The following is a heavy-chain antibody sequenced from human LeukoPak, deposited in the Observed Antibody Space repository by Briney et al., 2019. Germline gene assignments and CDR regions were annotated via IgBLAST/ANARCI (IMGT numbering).Heavy chain of an antibody. Sequence: GGSLRLSCAASGFTFSGYWMHWVRQAPGKGLVWVSRISTDGYTTDYADFVQGRFTASRDNTKNTWSLEMNSLRAEDTAVYYCVVGGSPGYWGQGTLVTVSS. V-gene: IGHV3-74*01. CDR3: VVGGSPGY. J-gene: IGHJ4*02. CDR1: GFTFSGYW. D-gene: IGHD2-15*01. CDR2: ISTDGYTT.